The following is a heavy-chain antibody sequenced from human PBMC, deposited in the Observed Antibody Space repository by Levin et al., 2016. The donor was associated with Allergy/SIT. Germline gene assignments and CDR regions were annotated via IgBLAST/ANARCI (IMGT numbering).Heavy chain of an antibody. CDR3: ARVGYQLQSVWYYYYGMDV. V-gene: IGHV1-18*01. Sequence: ASVKVSCKASGYTFTSYGISWVRQAPGQGLEWMGWISAYNGNTNYAQKLQGRVTMTTDTSTSTAYMELRSLRSDDTAVYYCARVGYQLQSVWYYYYGMDVWGQGTTVTVSS. J-gene: IGHJ6*02. CDR2: ISAYNGNT. D-gene: IGHD2-2*01. CDR1: GYTFTSYG.